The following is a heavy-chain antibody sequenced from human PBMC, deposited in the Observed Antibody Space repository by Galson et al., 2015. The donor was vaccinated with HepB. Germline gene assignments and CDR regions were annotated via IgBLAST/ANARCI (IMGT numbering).Heavy chain of an antibody. V-gene: IGHV3-49*04. Sequence: SLRLSCAASGFTFGDYAMTWVRQAPGKGLEWVGVIRSKTYGGTTEYAASVKGRFTISRDDSKSVAYLQMNSLKTEDTAVYYCTIESSESGLCSGGSCSTYFDYWGQGTLVTVSS. J-gene: IGHJ4*02. CDR1: GFTFGDYA. CDR2: IRSKTYGGTT. CDR3: TIESSESGLCSGGSCSTYFDY. D-gene: IGHD2-15*01.